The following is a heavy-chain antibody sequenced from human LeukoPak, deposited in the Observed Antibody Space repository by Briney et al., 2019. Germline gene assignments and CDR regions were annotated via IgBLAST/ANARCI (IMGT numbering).Heavy chain of an antibody. CDR2: INPSGGST. D-gene: IGHD5-24*01. CDR3: AREDGLKAFDI. V-gene: IGHV1-46*03. Sequence: ASVKVSCKASGYTFTSYAMNWVRQAPGQGLEWMGIINPSGGSTSYAQKFQGRVTMTRDMSTSTVYMELSSLRSEDTAVYYCAREDGLKAFDIWGQGTMVTVSS. CDR1: GYTFTSYA. J-gene: IGHJ3*02.